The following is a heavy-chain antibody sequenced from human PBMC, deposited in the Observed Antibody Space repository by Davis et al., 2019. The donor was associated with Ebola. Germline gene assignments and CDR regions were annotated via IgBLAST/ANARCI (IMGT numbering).Heavy chain of an antibody. D-gene: IGHD3-10*01. Sequence: PSETLSLTCTVSGYSISSGYYWGWIRQPPGKGLEWIGSIYHSGSTYYNPSLKSRVTISVDTSKNQFSLKLSSVTAADTAVYYCARDGDYYGSGSYYKGLIDYWGQGTLVTVSS. J-gene: IGHJ4*02. CDR3: ARDGDYYGSGSYYKGLIDY. V-gene: IGHV4-38-2*02. CDR1: GYSISSGYY. CDR2: IYHSGST.